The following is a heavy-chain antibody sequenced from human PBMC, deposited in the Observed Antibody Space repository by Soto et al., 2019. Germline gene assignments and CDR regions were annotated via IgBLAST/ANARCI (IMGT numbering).Heavy chain of an antibody. D-gene: IGHD6-13*01. CDR2: ISYDGSNK. Sequence: GGSLRLSCAASGFTFSSYGMHWVRQAPGKGLEWVAVISYDGSNKYYADSVKGRFTISRDNSKNTLYLQMNSLRAEDTAVYYCAKVVYKVGYSSSWYTFDYWGQGTLVTVSS. CDR1: GFTFSSYG. V-gene: IGHV3-30*18. CDR3: AKVVYKVGYSSSWYTFDY. J-gene: IGHJ4*02.